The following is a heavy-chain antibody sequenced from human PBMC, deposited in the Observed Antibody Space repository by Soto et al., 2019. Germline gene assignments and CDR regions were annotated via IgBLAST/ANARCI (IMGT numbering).Heavy chain of an antibody. J-gene: IGHJ6*02. D-gene: IGHD3-22*01. CDR2: IIPIFGTA. CDR3: ARDHYYDSSGRHYYYYGMDV. CDR1: GGTFSSYA. Sequence: SVKVSCKASGGTFSSYAISWVRQAPGQGLEWMGGIIPIFGTANYAQKFQGRVTITADESTSTAYMELSSLRSEDTAVYYCARDHYYDSSGRHYYYYGMDVRGQVTTVTVSS. V-gene: IGHV1-69*13.